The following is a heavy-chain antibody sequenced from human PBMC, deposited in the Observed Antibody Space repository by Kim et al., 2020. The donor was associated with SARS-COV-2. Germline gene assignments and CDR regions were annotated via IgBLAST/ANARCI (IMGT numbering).Heavy chain of an antibody. CDR2: INSDGSIT. D-gene: IGHD5-18*01. V-gene: IGHV3-74*01. CDR3: ASTTWIQLPCGY. J-gene: IGHJ4*02. Sequence: GGSLRLSCVASGLTGSSYWMHWVRQAPGKGLVWVSRINSDGSITNYADSVKGRFTISRDNAKNTLYLQMNSLRAEDTAVYYCASTTWIQLPCGYWGQGTLVTVSS. CDR1: GLTGSSYW.